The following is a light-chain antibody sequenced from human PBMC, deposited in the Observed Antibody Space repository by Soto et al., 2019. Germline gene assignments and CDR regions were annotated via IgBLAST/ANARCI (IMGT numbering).Light chain of an antibody. V-gene: IGKV1-9*01. J-gene: IGKJ1*01. Sequence: DIQLTQSPSFLSASVGDRVTITCRASQGISSYLAWYQQKPGKAPKLLIYAASTLQSGVPSRFSGSGSGTEFTLTISSLQSEDSATYYCQQLNSYPRTFGQGTKVEIK. CDR3: QQLNSYPRT. CDR2: AAS. CDR1: QGISSY.